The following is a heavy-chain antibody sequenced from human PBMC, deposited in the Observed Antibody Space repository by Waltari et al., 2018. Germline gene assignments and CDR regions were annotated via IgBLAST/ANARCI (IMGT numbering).Heavy chain of an antibody. V-gene: IGHV4-59*11. CDR3: ARSGYNYDY. J-gene: IGHJ4*02. Sequence: QVQLQESGPGLVKPSETLSLTCTVSGGSISSHYWSWIRQPPGKGLEWIWYIYYSGSTNYNPSLKSRVTISVDTSKNQFSLKLSSVTAADTAVYYCARSGYNYDYWGQGTLVTVSS. D-gene: IGHD5-12*01. CDR1: GGSISSHY. CDR2: IYYSGST.